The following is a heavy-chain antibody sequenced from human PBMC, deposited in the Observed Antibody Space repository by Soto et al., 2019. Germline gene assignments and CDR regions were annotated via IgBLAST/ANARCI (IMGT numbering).Heavy chain of an antibody. D-gene: IGHD5-18*01. Sequence: ASVKVSCKVSGYTLTELSMHWVRQAPGKGLEWMGGFDPEDGETIYAQKFQGRVTMTEDTSTDTAYMELSSLRSEDTAVYYCAAVDTAMGYFDYWGQGTLVTVSS. CDR3: AAVDTAMGYFDY. J-gene: IGHJ4*02. CDR1: GYTLTELS. V-gene: IGHV1-24*01. CDR2: FDPEDGET.